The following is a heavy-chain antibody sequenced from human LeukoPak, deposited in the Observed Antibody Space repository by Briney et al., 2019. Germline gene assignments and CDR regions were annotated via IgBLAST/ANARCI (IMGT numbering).Heavy chain of an antibody. D-gene: IGHD3-16*02. V-gene: IGHV3-21*01. CDR2: ISRSSGYI. Sequence: PGGSLRLSCVASGFTFSNYSMNWVRQAPGKGLEWVSSISRSSGYIYYADSVEGRFTVSRDNAKNSLTLQMNRLRAEDTAVYYCSRARGHYVWGSYRYDPLEPPDYWGQGTLVTVSS. J-gene: IGHJ4*02. CDR3: SRARGHYVWGSYRYDPLEPPDY. CDR1: GFTFSNYS.